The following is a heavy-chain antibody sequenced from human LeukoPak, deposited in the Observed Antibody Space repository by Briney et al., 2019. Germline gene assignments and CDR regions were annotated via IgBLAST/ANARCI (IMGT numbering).Heavy chain of an antibody. J-gene: IGHJ5*02. CDR3: ARDPALRGGKPHNWFDP. V-gene: IGHV4-38-2*02. CDR2: IYHSGST. D-gene: IGHD4-23*01. CDR1: GYSISSGYY. Sequence: PSETLSLTCTVSGYSISSGYYWGWIRRPPGKGLEWIGSIYHSGSTYYNPSLKSRVTISVDTSKNQFSLKLSSVTAADTAVYYCARDPALRGGKPHNWFDPWGQGTLVTVSS.